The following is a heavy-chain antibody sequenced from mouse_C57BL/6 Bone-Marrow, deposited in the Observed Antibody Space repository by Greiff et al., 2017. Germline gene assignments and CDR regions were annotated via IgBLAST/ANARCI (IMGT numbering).Heavy chain of an antibody. V-gene: IGHV1-4*01. CDR3: ARGVLRLFDD. CDR1: GYTFTSYT. J-gene: IGHJ2*01. CDR2: ITPSSGYP. D-gene: IGHD2-12*01. Sequence: QVHVKQSGAELARPGASVPMSCKASGYTFTSYTMHWVQQRPGQGLEWIGYITPSSGYPMYNPQIQDKATLTADKSSSTAYMQLSSLTSEDSAVYYCARGVLRLFDDWGQGTTLTVSS.